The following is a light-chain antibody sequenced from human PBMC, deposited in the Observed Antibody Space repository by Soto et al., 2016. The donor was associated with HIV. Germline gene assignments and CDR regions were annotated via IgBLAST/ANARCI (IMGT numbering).Light chain of an antibody. Sequence: SYELTQPPSVSVAPGKTARLTCGGNNIGSKSVHWYQQKPGQAPLLVVYNDNDRPSGIPERFSGSNSGNTAILTISRVEAGDEADYYCQVWDGSSHYSGVFGGGTKLTVL. CDR3: QVWDGSSHYSGV. CDR1: NIGSKS. CDR2: NDN. V-gene: IGLV3-21*03. J-gene: IGLJ3*02.